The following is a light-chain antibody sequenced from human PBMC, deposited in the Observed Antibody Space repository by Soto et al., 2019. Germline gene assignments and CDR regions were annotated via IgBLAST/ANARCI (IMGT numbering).Light chain of an antibody. CDR1: QNINND. CDR3: QQHNNWPPWT. Sequence: EIILTQSPAILPVSPGERVTLSCRASQNINNDLAWYQQQPGQAPRLLIYGASSRATGIPARFSGSGSGTDFTLTISSLQSEDFAVYYCQQHNNWPPWTFGQGTKVEIK. V-gene: IGKV3-15*01. J-gene: IGKJ1*01. CDR2: GAS.